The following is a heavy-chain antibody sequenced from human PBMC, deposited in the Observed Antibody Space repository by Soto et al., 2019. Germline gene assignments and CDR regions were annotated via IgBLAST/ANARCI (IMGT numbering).Heavy chain of an antibody. V-gene: IGHV1-18*01. J-gene: IGHJ4*01. CDR2: ISAYNGNT. CDR1: GYTFTSYG. D-gene: IGHD3-9*01. Sequence: ASVKVSCKASGYTFTSYGISWVRQAPGQGLEWMGWISAYNGNTNYAQKLQGRVTMTTDTSTSTAYMELRSLRSDDTAVYYCSRDDDWSLKHTYLDYSGRGTLVTVSS. CDR3: SRDDDWSLKHTYLDY.